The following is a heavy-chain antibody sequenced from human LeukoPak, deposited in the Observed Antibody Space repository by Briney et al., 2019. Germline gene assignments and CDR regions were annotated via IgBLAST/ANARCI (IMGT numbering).Heavy chain of an antibody. D-gene: IGHD6-19*01. J-gene: IGHJ4*02. V-gene: IGHV3-48*01. CDR1: GFTLSSYS. CDR3: ARVGSNQWLDY. Sequence: GGSLRLSCAASGFTLSSYSMNWVRQAPGKGLEWVSCISGGSSTIYNADSVKGRFTISGDNAKNLLYLLMDTLRAEDTAVYYCARVGSNQWLDYWGQGTLVTVSS. CDR2: ISGGSSTI.